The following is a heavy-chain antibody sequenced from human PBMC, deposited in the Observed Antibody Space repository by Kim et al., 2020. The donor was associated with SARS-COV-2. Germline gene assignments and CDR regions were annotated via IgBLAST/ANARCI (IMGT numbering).Heavy chain of an antibody. V-gene: IGHV4-59*13. CDR2: IYYSGST. Sequence: SETLSLTCTVSGGSISSYYWSWIRQPPGKGLEWIGYIYYSGSTNYNPSLKSRVTISVDTSKNQFSLKLSSVTAADTAVYYCATMPTWYSGGWYGGTWFDPWGQGTLVTVSS. CDR1: GGSISSYY. J-gene: IGHJ5*02. CDR3: ATMPTWYSGGWYGGTWFDP. D-gene: IGHD6-19*01.